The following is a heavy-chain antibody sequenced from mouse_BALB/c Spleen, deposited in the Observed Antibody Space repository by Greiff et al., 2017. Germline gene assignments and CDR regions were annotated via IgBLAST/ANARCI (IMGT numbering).Heavy chain of an antibody. CDR1: EYEFPSHD. V-gene: IGHV5-2*01. D-gene: IGHD2-4*01. Sequence: EVKLVESGGGLVQPGESLKLSCESNEYEFPSHDMSWVRKTPEKRLELVAAINSDGGSTYYPDTMERRFIISRDNTKKTLYLQMSSLRSEDTALYDCARSDYDGVWFAYWGQGTLVTVSA. J-gene: IGHJ3*01. CDR2: INSDGGST. CDR3: ARSDYDGVWFAY.